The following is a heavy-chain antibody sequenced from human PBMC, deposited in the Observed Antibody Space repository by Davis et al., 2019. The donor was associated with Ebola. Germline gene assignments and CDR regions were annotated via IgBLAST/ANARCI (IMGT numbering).Heavy chain of an antibody. CDR2: INHSGST. V-gene: IGHV4-34*01. D-gene: IGHD5-18*01. CDR3: ASSDTAMVYYFDY. Sequence: GSLRLSCAASGFTFSSYAMSWIRQPPGKGLEWIGEINHSGSTNYNPSLKSRVTISVDKSKNQFSLKLSSVTAADTAVYYCASSDTAMVYYFDYWGQGTLVTVSS. J-gene: IGHJ4*02. CDR1: GFTFSSYA.